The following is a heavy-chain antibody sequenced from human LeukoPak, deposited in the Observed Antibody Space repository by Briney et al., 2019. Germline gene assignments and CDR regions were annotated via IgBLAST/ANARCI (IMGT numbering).Heavy chain of an antibody. D-gene: IGHD6-13*01. J-gene: IGHJ4*02. Sequence: GGSLRLSCAASGFTVSSNYMSWVRQAPGKGLEWVSVIYSGGSTYYADSVKGRFTISRDNSKNTLYLQMNSLRAEDTAVYYCAKGLAGTIDFDYWGQGTLVTVSS. V-gene: IGHV3-53*01. CDR1: GFTVSSNY. CDR3: AKGLAGTIDFDY. CDR2: IYSGGST.